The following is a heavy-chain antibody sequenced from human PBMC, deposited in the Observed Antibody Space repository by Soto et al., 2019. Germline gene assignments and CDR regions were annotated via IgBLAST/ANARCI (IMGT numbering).Heavy chain of an antibody. CDR2: MNPNSGNT. J-gene: IGHJ5*02. Sequence: GASVKVSCKASGYTFTSYGINWVRQATGQGLEWMGWMNPNSGNTGYAQKFQGRVTMTRNTSISTAYMELSSLRSEDTAVYYCARGLEGITIFGVVSNWFDPWGQGTLVTVSS. CDR1: GYTFTSYG. CDR3: ARGLEGITIFGVVSNWFDP. V-gene: IGHV1-8*02. D-gene: IGHD3-3*01.